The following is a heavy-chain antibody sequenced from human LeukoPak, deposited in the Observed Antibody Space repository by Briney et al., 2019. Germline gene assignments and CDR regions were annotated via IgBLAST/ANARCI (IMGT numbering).Heavy chain of an antibody. J-gene: IGHJ4*02. V-gene: IGHV1-3*01. CDR3: ATVAARPGRFDY. Sequence: ASVKVSCKASGYTFTSYAVHWVRQAPGQRLEWMGWINAGNGNTKYLQKFQGRVTITRDTSTDTAYMELSSLRSEDTAVYYCATVAARPGRFDYWGQGTLVTVSS. D-gene: IGHD6-6*01. CDR2: INAGNGNT. CDR1: GYTFTSYA.